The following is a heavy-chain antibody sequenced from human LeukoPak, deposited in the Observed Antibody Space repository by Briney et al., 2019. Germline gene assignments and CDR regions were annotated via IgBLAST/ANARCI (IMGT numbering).Heavy chain of an antibody. V-gene: IGHV1-18*01. CDR2: ISAYNGNT. Sequence: GASVKVSCKASGYTFTSYGISWVRQAPGQGLEWMGWISAYNGNTNYAQKLQGRVTMTTDTSTSTAYMELRSLRSDDTAVYYCAILSWYSSSSGEDYWGQGTLVTVSS. CDR1: GYTFTSYG. J-gene: IGHJ4*02. CDR3: AILSWYSSSSGEDY. D-gene: IGHD6-6*01.